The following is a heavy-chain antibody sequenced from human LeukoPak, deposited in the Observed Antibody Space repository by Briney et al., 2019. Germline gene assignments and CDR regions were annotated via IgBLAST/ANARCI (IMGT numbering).Heavy chain of an antibody. CDR2: MNPNSGNT. CDR1: GYTFTSYD. CDR3: ARGVLVYDFWSGSRPNLDY. V-gene: IGHV1-8*01. D-gene: IGHD3-3*01. J-gene: IGHJ4*02. Sequence: GSSVKVSCKASGYTFTSYDINWVRQATGQGLEWMGWMNPNSGNTGYAQKFQGRVTMTRNTSISTAYMELSSLRSEDTAVYYCARGVLVYDFWSGSRPNLDYWGQGTLVTVSS.